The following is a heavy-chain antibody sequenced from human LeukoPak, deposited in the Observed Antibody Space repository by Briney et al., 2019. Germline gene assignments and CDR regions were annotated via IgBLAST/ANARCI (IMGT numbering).Heavy chain of an antibody. J-gene: IGHJ4*02. D-gene: IGHD5-24*01. CDR3: ARALDGYNFDY. V-gene: IGHV4-59*01. CDR2: IYYSGST. CDR1: GGSISSYY. Sequence: PSETLSLTCTVSGGSISSYYWSWIRQPPGKGLEWIGYIYYSGSTNYNPSLKSRVTISVDTSKNQFSLKLSSVTAADTAVYYCARALDGYNFDYWGQGTLVTVSS.